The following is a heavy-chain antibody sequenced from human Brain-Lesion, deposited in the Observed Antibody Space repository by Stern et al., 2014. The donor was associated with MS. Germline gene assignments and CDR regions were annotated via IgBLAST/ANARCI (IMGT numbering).Heavy chain of an antibody. CDR2: IFNSGST. D-gene: IGHD2-2*01. V-gene: IGHV4-61*02. CDR1: GGSISSGGYY. Sequence: VHLVESGPGLVKPSQTLSLSCTVSGGSISSGGYYWSWIRQPAGKGLEWIGRIFNSGSTSYNPSLQSRAPISINTSKKHFSPGLNSMTAADTAVYYCARGRVVPGFQYYATDVWGQGTTVIVSS. CDR3: ARGRVVPGFQYYATDV. J-gene: IGHJ6*02.